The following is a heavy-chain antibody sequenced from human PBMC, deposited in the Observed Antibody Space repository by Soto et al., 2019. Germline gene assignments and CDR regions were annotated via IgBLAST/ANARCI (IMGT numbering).Heavy chain of an antibody. V-gene: IGHV3-33*06. CDR2: IWYDGSNK. J-gene: IGHJ6*02. CDR3: AEVFGGGEFHYYGMDV. Sequence: QVQLVESGGGVVQPGRSLRLSCAASGFTFSNYGMHWVRRAPGKGLEWVAVIWYDGSNKYYPDSVKGRFTISRDNSKNRLVLEMKSQGTEDTGGFFWAEVFGGGEFHYYGMDVWGQGTTVTVSS. D-gene: IGHD3-16*01. CDR1: GFTFSNYG.